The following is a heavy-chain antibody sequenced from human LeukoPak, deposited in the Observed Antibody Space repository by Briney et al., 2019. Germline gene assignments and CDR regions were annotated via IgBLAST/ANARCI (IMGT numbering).Heavy chain of an antibody. CDR1: GYTFTGYY. V-gene: IGHV1-2*02. Sequence: AAVKVSCKASGYTFTGYYMHWVRQAPGQGLDWMGWINPNSGGTNYAQKFQGRVTMTRDTSISTAYMELSRLRSDDTAVYYCARGRVASYNWFDPWGQGTLVTVSS. CDR3: ARGRVASYNWFDP. D-gene: IGHD2-15*01. CDR2: INPNSGGT. J-gene: IGHJ5*02.